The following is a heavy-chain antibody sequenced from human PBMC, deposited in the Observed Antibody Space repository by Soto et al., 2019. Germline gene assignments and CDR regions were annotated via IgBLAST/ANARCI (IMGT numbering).Heavy chain of an antibody. CDR2: ISYDGSDK. J-gene: IGHJ6*02. D-gene: IGHD5-18*01. CDR3: ARDTGPNGYNYYYFGMDV. Sequence: QVHLVESGGGVVQPGRSLRLSCAASGFTFSNYAMHWVRQAPGKRLEWVAVISYDGSDKYNANSVKGRFTISRDNSKNTLYLQMNSLRAEDTAVYYCARDTGPNGYNYYYFGMDVWGRGTTVTVSS. CDR1: GFTFSNYA. V-gene: IGHV3-30-3*01.